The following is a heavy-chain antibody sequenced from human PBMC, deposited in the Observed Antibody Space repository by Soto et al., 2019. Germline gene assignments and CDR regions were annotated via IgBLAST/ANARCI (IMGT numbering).Heavy chain of an antibody. Sequence: GGSLRLSCAASGFTFDDYTMHWVRQAPGKGLEWVSLISWDGGSTYYADSVKGRFTISRDNSKNSLYLQMNSLRTEDTALYYCAKDLDITMVRGVIRELGLDYWGQGTLVTVSS. J-gene: IGHJ4*02. CDR1: GFTFDDYT. CDR3: AKDLDITMVRGVIRELGLDY. D-gene: IGHD3-10*01. V-gene: IGHV3-43*01. CDR2: ISWDGGST.